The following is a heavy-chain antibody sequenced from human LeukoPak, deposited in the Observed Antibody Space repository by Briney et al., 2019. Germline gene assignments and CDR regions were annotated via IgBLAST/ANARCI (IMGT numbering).Heavy chain of an antibody. D-gene: IGHD1-26*01. CDR1: GGSISGTNW. V-gene: IGHV4-4*02. CDR3: SRESGPFCPFGY. Sequence: PSGTLSVTCGVSGGSISGTNWWSWVRQPPGQGLEWIGEISLAGQTNYNPSLNGRVTMSLDKSGNQLSLHLTSVTAADTATYYCSRESGPFCPFGYWGQGTLVIVSS. J-gene: IGHJ4*02. CDR2: ISLAGQT.